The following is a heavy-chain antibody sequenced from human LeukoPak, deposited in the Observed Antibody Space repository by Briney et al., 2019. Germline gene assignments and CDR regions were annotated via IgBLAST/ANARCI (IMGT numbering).Heavy chain of an antibody. Sequence: SETLSLTCTVSGASVSSGSYYWPWIRQPGGKGREWIVYIFYSGSTNYTPSLESRVTISFDTSKNQFSLKLTSVTPADTAVYYCARDPGVTTGTYYFDSWGQGSLVTGSS. CDR2: IFYSGST. CDR3: ARDPGVTTGTYYFDS. D-gene: IGHD1-1*01. J-gene: IGHJ4*02. CDR1: GASVSSGSYY. V-gene: IGHV4-61*01.